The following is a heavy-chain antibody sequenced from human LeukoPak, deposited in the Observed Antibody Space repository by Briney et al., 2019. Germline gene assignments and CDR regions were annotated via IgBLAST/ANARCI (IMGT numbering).Heavy chain of an antibody. V-gene: IGHV3-30*02. CDR3: AKDATTLPYYYYYMDV. CDR2: IRYDGSNK. D-gene: IGHD4-17*01. CDR1: GFTFSSYG. Sequence: PGGSLRLSCAASGFTFSSYGMHWVRQAPGKGLEWLAFIRYDGSNKYYADSVKGRFTISRDNSKNTLYPQMNSLRAEDTAMYYCAKDATTLPYYYYYMDVWGKGTTVTVSS. J-gene: IGHJ6*03.